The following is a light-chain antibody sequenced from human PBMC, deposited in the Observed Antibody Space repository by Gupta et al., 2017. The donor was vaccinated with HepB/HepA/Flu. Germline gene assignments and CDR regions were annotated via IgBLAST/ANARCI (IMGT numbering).Light chain of an antibody. CDR2: GAS. CDR1: QSVSSSY. Sequence: IVLTQSPGTLFLSPVERATLSCRASQSVSSSYLAWYQQKPGKAPRLLIYGASSMATGIPDRFNGSGSGTEFTLTISNREPEDFAVYYCQHQGSSLLTFGQGTXVEIK. CDR3: QHQGSSLLT. V-gene: IGKV3-20*01. J-gene: IGKJ1*01.